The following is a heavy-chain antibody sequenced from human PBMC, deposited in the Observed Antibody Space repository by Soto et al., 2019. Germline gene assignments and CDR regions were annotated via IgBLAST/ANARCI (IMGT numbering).Heavy chain of an antibody. CDR3: ARDGGYCSGGSCPFFDY. Sequence: LRLSFAASGFSFSSYGMHWVRQAPGKGLEWVAVIWYDGSNKYYGDSVKGRFTISRDNSKNTLYLQMNRLRAEDTAVYYCARDGGYCSGGSCPFFDYWGQGTLVTVS. D-gene: IGHD2-15*01. V-gene: IGHV3-33*01. J-gene: IGHJ4*02. CDR1: GFSFSSYG. CDR2: IWYDGSNK.